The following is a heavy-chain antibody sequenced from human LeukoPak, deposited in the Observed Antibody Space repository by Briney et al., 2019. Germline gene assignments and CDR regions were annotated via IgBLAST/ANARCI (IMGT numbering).Heavy chain of an antibody. Sequence: ASVKVSCKASGYTFTSYYMHWVRQAPGQGLEWMGIINPSGGSTSYAQKFQGRVTMTRDTSTSTVYMELSSLRSEDTAVYYCARTGSSSGYIYYYYYMDVWGKGTTVTVYS. D-gene: IGHD3-22*01. CDR2: INPSGGST. V-gene: IGHV1-46*01. J-gene: IGHJ6*03. CDR1: GYTFTSYY. CDR3: ARTGSSSGYIYYYYYMDV.